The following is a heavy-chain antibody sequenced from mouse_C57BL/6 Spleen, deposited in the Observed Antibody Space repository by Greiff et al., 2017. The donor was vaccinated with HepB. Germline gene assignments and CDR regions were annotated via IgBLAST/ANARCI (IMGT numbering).Heavy chain of an antibody. V-gene: IGHV3-1*01. D-gene: IGHD4-1*01. J-gene: IGHJ2*01. CDR3: ARGRITGPYYFDY. Sequence: DVKLQESGPGMVKPSQSLSLTCTVTGYSITSGYDWHWIRHFPGNKLEWMGYISYSGSTNYNPSLKSRISITHDTSKNHFFLKLNSVTTEDTATYYCARGRITGPYYFDYWGQGTTLTVSS. CDR1: GYSITSGYD. CDR2: ISYSGST.